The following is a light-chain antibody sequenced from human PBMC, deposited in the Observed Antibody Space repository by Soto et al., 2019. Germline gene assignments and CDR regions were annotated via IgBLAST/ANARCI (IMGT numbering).Light chain of an antibody. J-gene: IGKJ1*01. V-gene: IGKV3-11*01. Sequence: EIVLTQSPATLSLSPGERATLSFRASQSVSSYLAWYQQKPGQAPRLLIYDASNRATGIPARFSGSGSGTDFTLTISSLEPEDFAVYYCQQRSNWPPKFGQGTKVDI. CDR1: QSVSSY. CDR2: DAS. CDR3: QQRSNWPPK.